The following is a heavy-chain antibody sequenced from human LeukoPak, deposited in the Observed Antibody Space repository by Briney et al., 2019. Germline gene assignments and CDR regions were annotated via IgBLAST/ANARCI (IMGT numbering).Heavy chain of an antibody. J-gene: IGHJ4*02. Sequence: ASVKVSCKASGYTFTAYYMHWVRQAPGQGLEWMGWINCNSGVTKYAQKFQDRVTMTRDTSISTAYMEVSRLTSDDTAAYYCAKTGAGYSSGWSYLYWGQGTLATVSS. CDR3: AKTGAGYSSGWSYLY. D-gene: IGHD6-19*01. CDR2: INCNSGVT. CDR1: GYTFTAYY. V-gene: IGHV1-2*02.